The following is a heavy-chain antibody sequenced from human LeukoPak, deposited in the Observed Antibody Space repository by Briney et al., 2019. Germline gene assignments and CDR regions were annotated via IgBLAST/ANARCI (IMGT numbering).Heavy chain of an antibody. CDR2: INHSGST. D-gene: IGHD3-3*01. Sequence: PSETLSLTCAVYGGSFSGYYRSWIRQPPGKGLEWIGEINHSGSTNYNPSLKSRVTISVDTSKNQFSLKLSSVTAADTAVYYCARGRPYHDFWSGYPYFDYWGQGTLVTVSS. J-gene: IGHJ4*02. CDR3: ARGRPYHDFWSGYPYFDY. CDR1: GGSFSGYY. V-gene: IGHV4-34*01.